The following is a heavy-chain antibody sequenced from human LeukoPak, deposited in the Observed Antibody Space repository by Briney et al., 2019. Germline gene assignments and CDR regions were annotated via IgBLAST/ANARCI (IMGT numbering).Heavy chain of an antibody. D-gene: IGHD1-14*01. Sequence: TSETLSLTCAVYGGSFSGYYWSWIRQPPGKGLEWIGSIYHSGSTYYNPSLKSRVTISVDTSKNQFSLKVSSLTAADTAVYYCARNPPATAEYYFDYWGQGTLVTVSS. CDR3: ARNPPATAEYYFDY. CDR2: IYHSGST. J-gene: IGHJ4*02. CDR1: GGSFSGYY. V-gene: IGHV4-34*01.